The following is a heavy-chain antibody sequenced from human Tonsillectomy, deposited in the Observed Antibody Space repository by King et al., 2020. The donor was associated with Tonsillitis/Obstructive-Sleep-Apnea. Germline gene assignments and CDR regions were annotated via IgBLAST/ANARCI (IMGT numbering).Heavy chain of an antibody. J-gene: IGHJ4*02. CDR1: GGSISSGGYY. V-gene: IGHV4-31*03. CDR3: ARGEGPGDYEDY. Sequence: LQLQESGPGLVKPSQTLSLTCTVSGGSISSGGYYWSWIRQHPGKGLEWIGYIYYSGSTYYNPSLKSRVTISVDTSKKQFSLKLSSVTAADTAVYSCARGEGPGDYEDYWGQGTLVTVSS. CDR2: IYYSGST. D-gene: IGHD4-17*01.